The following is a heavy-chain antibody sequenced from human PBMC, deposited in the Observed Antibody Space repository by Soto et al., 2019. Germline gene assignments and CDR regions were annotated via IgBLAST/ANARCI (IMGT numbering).Heavy chain of an antibody. CDR2: ISYDGSNK. CDR3: ANLVATNTFDY. CDR1: GFTFSSYG. D-gene: IGHD5-12*01. J-gene: IGHJ4*02. V-gene: IGHV3-30*18. Sequence: GGSLRLSCAASGFTFSSYGMHWVRQAPGKGLEWVAVISYDGSNKYYADSVKGRFTISRDNSKNTLYLQMNSLRAEDTAVYYCANLVATNTFDYWGQGTQVTVSS.